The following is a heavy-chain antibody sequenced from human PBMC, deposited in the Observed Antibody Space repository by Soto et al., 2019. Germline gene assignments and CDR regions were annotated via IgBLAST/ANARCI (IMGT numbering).Heavy chain of an antibody. CDR2: IYHDGRT. V-gene: IGHV4-4*02. Sequence: QVQLQESGPGLVKPSETLSLTCAVSGDSISSDHWWPWVRQPPGKGLEWIGEIYHDGRTNYNPSLKSRGPLSLDKSTNQFSLKLTSVTAADTAVYFCARETGVQMQVAYWGRGTLVTVSS. CDR1: GDSISSDHW. CDR3: ARETGVQMQVAY. J-gene: IGHJ4*02. D-gene: IGHD3-10*01.